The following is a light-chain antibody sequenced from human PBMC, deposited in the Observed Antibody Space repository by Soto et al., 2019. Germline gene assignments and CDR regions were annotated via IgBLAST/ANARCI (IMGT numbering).Light chain of an antibody. V-gene: IGKV3-20*01. CDR2: GAS. CDR1: QSVTSSY. Sequence: EIVLTQSPGTLSLSPGERATLSCRARQSVTSSYLAWYQQKPGQAPRLLIYGASTRATGLPDRFSGSGSGTDFTLTISRLEPEDFAVYYCQQYGNSPYPFGQGTKLEIK. J-gene: IGKJ2*01. CDR3: QQYGNSPYP.